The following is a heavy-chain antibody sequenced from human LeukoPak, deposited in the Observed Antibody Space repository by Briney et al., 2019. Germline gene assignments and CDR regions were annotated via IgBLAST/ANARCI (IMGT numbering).Heavy chain of an antibody. CDR2: ISRNSGSI. Sequence: GGSLRLSCAASGFTFDDYAMHWVRQAPGKGLEWVSGISRNSGSIGYADSVKGRFTISRDNAKNSLYLQMNSLRAEDTALYYCAKDVSDSWGQGTLVTVSS. J-gene: IGHJ4*02. CDR1: GFTFDDYA. CDR3: AKDVSDS. V-gene: IGHV3-9*01. D-gene: IGHD3-10*01.